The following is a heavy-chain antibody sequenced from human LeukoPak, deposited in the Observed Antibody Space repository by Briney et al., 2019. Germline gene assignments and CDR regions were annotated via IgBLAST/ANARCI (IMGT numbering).Heavy chain of an antibody. CDR2: ISGSGGAT. J-gene: IGHJ4*02. V-gene: IGHV3-23*01. D-gene: IGHD3-10*01. CDR3: ARDYYGSGTYYTPPQASGY. Sequence: GGSLRLSCVASGFTFSNFAMHWVRQAPGKGLEWVSGISGSGGATYYADSVKGRFTISRDNSDNTLFLQMNSLRAEDTAVYFCARDYYGSGTYYTPPQASGYWSQGTLVTVSS. CDR1: GFTFSNFA.